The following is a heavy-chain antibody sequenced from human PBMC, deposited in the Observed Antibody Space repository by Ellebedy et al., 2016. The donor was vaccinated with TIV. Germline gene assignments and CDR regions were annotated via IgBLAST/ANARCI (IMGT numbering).Heavy chain of an antibody. CDR2: ISGNADTT. CDR3: AKDYYDRSGFHFDS. CDR1: ELTFSNYA. J-gene: IGHJ4*02. D-gene: IGHD3-22*01. Sequence: PGGSLRLSCAVSELTFSNYAMTWVRQAPGKGLEWVSSISGNADTTFYADSVRGRFTISRDNSKNTLDLQMNSLRAEDTAIYYCAKDYYDRSGFHFDSWGQGTLVTVSS. V-gene: IGHV3-23*01.